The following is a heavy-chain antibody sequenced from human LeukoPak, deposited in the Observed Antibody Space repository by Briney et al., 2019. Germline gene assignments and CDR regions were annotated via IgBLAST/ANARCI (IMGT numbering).Heavy chain of an antibody. CDR1: GRSISSHY. D-gene: IGHD3-16*01. J-gene: IGHJ5*02. V-gene: IGHV4-59*08. Sequence: SETLSLTCTVSGRSISSHYWRWIRQSPGRGLEWLGFTFYTGSTTSNPSLKSRVTMSADPSKNQVSLRLISVTAADTAIYYCARHRDSLGFHNWFDPWGQGTLVSVSS. CDR3: ARHRDSLGFHNWFDP. CDR2: TFYTGST.